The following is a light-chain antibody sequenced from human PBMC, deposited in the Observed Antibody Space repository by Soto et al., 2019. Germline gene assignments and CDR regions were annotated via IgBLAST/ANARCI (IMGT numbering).Light chain of an antibody. Sequence: DIQMTQSPSTLSGSVGDRVTITCRASQTISSWLAWYQQKPGKAPKLLIYKASTLKSGVPSRFSGSGSGKEFTLTISSLQPDDFATYHCQQYNSYSAAFGHLPKVEIX. V-gene: IGKV1-5*03. CDR2: KAS. CDR3: QQYNSYSAA. CDR1: QTISSW. J-gene: IGKJ1*01.